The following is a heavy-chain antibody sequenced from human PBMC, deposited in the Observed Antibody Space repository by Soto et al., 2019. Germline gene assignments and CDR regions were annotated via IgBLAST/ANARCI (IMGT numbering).Heavy chain of an antibody. V-gene: IGHV3-74*01. J-gene: IGHJ4*01. D-gene: IGHD3-10*01. CDR3: SRETLWFGESLKS. CDR1: GFTFGSYW. CDR2: INGDGSIT. Sequence: EVQLMESGGGSAQTGGSLRISCAASGFTFGSYWMDWVCQAPGKGLVWVSRINGDGSITTYADSVKGRFTISRDRVGNTLYLQMNNLRADDTAVYYCSRETLWFGESLKSGGRGTLVTVSS.